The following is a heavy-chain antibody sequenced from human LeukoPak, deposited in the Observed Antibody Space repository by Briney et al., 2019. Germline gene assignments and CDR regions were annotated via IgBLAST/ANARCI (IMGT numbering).Heavy chain of an antibody. D-gene: IGHD6-13*01. V-gene: IGHV3-15*01. CDR1: GFTFSNAW. J-gene: IGHJ4*02. CDR2: INSKTDGGTT. Sequence: GGSLRLSCAASGFTFSNAWMSWVRQAPGKGLEWVGRINSKTDGGTTDYAAPVKGRFTISRDDSKNTLYLQMNSLKTEDTAMYYCVQQLGPIDYWGQGTLVTVSS. CDR3: VQQLGPIDY.